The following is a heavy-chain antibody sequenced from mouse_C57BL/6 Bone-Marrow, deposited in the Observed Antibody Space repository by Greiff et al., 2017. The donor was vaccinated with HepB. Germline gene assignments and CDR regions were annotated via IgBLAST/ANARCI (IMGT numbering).Heavy chain of an antibody. J-gene: IGHJ4*01. CDR2: IDPSDSYT. CDR1: GYTFTSYW. Sequence: QVQLQQSGAELVKPGASVKLSCKASGYTFTSYWMQWVKQRPGQGLEWIGEIDPSDSYTNYNQKFKGKATLTVDTSSSTAYMQLSSLTSEDSAVYYCARSLITTVVATRDAMDYWGQGTSVTVSS. CDR3: ARSLITTVVATRDAMDY. V-gene: IGHV1-50*01. D-gene: IGHD1-1*01.